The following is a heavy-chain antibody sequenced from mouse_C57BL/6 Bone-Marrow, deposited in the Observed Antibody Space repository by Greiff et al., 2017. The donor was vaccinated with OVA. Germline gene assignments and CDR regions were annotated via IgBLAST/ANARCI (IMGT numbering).Heavy chain of an antibody. CDR3: ARYYSNYGFAY. J-gene: IGHJ3*01. Sequence: EVHLVESGPELVKPGASVKIPCKASGYTFTDYNMDWVKQSHGKSLEWIGDINPNNGGTIYNQKFKGKATLTVDKSSSTAYMELRSLTSEDTAVYYCARYYSNYGFAYWGQGTLVTVSA. CDR2: INPNNGGT. V-gene: IGHV1-18*01. CDR1: GYTFTDYN. D-gene: IGHD2-5*01.